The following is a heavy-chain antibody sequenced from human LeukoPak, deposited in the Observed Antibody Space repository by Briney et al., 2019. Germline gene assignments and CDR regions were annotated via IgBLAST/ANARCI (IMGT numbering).Heavy chain of an antibody. V-gene: IGHV3-21*01. CDR3: ASPSGYYRDAFDI. CDR1: GFTFSSYS. CDR2: ISSSSSYI. J-gene: IGHJ3*02. D-gene: IGHD3-22*01. Sequence: GGSLRLSCAASGFTFSSYSMNWVRQAPGKGLEWVSSISSSSSYIYYADSVKGRFTISSDNAKNSLYLQMNSLRAEDTAVYYCASPSGYYRDAFDIWGQGTMVTVSS.